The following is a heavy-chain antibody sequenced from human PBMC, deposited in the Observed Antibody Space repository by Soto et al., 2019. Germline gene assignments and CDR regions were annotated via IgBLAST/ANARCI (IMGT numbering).Heavy chain of an antibody. J-gene: IGHJ4*02. CDR1: GGTFSSYT. CDR3: ARVDYGSGSYPY. V-gene: IGHV1-69*02. D-gene: IGHD3-10*01. CDR2: IIPILGIA. Sequence: QVQLVQSGAEVKKPRSSVKVSCKASGGTFSSYTISWVRQAPGQGLEWMGRIIPILGIANYAQKFQGRVTITADKSTSTAYMELSSLRSEDTAVYYCARVDYGSGSYPYWGQGTLVTVSS.